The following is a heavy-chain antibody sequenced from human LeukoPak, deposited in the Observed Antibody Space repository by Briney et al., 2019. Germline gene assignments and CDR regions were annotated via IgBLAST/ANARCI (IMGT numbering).Heavy chain of an antibody. J-gene: IGHJ4*02. V-gene: IGHV3-9*01. CDR2: ISWNSGSI. CDR3: AKDMIPGIAAAGTLDY. CDR1: GFTFDDYA. Sequence: PGGSLRLSCAASGFTFDDYAMHWVRHAPGKGLEWVSGISWNSGSIGYADSVKGRFTISRDNAKNSLYLQMNSLRAEDTALYYCAKDMIPGIAAAGTLDYWGQGTLVTVSS. D-gene: IGHD6-13*01.